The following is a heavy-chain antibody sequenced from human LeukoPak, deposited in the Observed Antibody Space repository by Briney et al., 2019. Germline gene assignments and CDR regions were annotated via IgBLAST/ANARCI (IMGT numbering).Heavy chain of an antibody. CDR2: IKRDGSNT. CDR3: AKGGYASCFEP. V-gene: IGHV3-23*05. CDR1: GLSFSEQS. D-gene: IGHD2-15*01. J-gene: IGHJ5*02. Sequence: GPSLTPACEPYGLSFSEQSMSWVRQDAGEWMEWVSTIKRDGSNTYYTDSVEGRFTISRDNSKNTLYLEMNTLRAEDTAVYYCAKGGYASCFEPWGQGTQVTVSS.